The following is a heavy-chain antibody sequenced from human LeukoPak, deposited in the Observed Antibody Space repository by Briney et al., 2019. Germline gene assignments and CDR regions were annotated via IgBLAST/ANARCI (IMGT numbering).Heavy chain of an antibody. V-gene: IGHV4-59*01. D-gene: IGHD6-19*01. J-gene: IGHJ1*01. CDR1: GGSISSYY. Sequence: SETLSLTCTVSGGSISSYYWSWIRLPPGKGLEWLGYIYYSGSTNYNPSLKSRVTISVDTSKNQFSLKLSSVTAADTAVYYCASLPAIAVAGTSSVEYFQHWGQGTLGTVSS. CDR2: IYYSGST. CDR3: ASLPAIAVAGTSSVEYFQH.